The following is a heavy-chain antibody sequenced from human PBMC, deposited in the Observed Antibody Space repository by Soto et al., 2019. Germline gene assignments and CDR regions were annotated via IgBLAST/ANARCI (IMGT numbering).Heavy chain of an antibody. V-gene: IGHV4-34*01. CDR2: ITHSGST. CDR1: GGSFSGYY. J-gene: IGHJ4*02. D-gene: IGHD5-18*01. CDR3: ARGGGTRYSYGLPARRNYFDY. Sequence: QVQLQQWGAGLLKPSETLSLTCAVYGGSFSGYYWSWIRQPPGKGLEWIGEITHSGSTNYNPSLKSRVTISVDTSKNQFSLKLSSVTAADTAVYYCARGGGTRYSYGLPARRNYFDYWGQGTLVTVSS.